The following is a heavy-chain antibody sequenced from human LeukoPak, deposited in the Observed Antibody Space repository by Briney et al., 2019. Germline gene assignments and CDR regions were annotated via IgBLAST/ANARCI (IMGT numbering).Heavy chain of an antibody. J-gene: IGHJ4*02. V-gene: IGHV1-18*01. CDR2: ISAYNGNT. CDR3: ARDLGASTVIFFDF. Sequence: GASVKVSCKASGYTFTDFGISWVRQAPGQGLEWMGWISAYNGNTKYAQKFQGRVTMTTDTSTSTAYMELRSLRSDDTAIYYCARDLGASTVIFFDFWGQGMLVTVSS. CDR1: GYTFTDFG. D-gene: IGHD4-17*01.